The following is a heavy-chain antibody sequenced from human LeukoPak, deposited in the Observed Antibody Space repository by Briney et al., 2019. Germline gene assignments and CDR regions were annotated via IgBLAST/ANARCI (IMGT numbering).Heavy chain of an antibody. Sequence: ASVKVSCKASGYTFSSYAVKWVRQAPGQGLEWMGWINTNTGNPTYAQGFTGRFVFSLDTSVSTAYLQIDSLKAEDTAVYYCARAYSGNYYSQDYWGQGTLVTVSS. CDR3: ARAYSGNYYSQDY. CDR2: INTNTGNP. CDR1: GYTFSSYA. V-gene: IGHV7-4-1*01. D-gene: IGHD1-26*01. J-gene: IGHJ4*02.